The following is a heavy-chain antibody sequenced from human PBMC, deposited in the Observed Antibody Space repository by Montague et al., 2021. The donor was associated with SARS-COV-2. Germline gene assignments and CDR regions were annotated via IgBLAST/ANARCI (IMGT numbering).Heavy chain of an antibody. CDR3: SRGALTGGIYEFWRGYYTSPLDY. CDR1: GGSFSGYY. J-gene: IGHJ4*02. D-gene: IGHD3-3*01. Sequence: SETLSLTCAVYGGSFSGYYWFWVRQPPGQGLEWMGEVKDSGSSNYISSLSSRGAISFDMSTYQYYLKLRSVSAADTAVYFCSRGALTGGIYEFWRGYYTSPLDYWGQGTLVTVSS. V-gene: IGHV4-34*01. CDR2: VKDSGSS.